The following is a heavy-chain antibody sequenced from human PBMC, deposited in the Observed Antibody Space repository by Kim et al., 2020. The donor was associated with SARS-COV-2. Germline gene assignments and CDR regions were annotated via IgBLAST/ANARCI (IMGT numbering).Heavy chain of an antibody. J-gene: IGHJ5*02. CDR3: ARSYLGNNDNWFDP. V-gene: IGHV1-3*01. D-gene: IGHD1-1*01. Sequence: QKFQGRVTITRDTSASTAYMELSSLRSEDTAVYYCARSYLGNNDNWFDPWGQGTLVTVSS.